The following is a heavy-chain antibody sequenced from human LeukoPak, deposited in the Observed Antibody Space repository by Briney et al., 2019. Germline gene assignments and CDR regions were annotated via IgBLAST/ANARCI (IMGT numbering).Heavy chain of an antibody. Sequence: GGSLRLSCAASGLTFSSYSMNWVRQAPGKGLEWVSRITNDGTGTSYADSVKGRFTISKDNAKHTLYLQMNSLRAEDTAVYYYIDVWGKGTTVTVSS. CDR3: IDV. V-gene: IGHV3-74*01. CDR1: GLTFSSYS. J-gene: IGHJ6*03. CDR2: ITNDGTGT.